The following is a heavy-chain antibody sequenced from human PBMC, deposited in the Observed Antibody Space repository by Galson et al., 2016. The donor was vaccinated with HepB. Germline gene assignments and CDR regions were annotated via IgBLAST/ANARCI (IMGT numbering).Heavy chain of an antibody. D-gene: IGHD6-19*01. CDR1: GFIFSEHY. CDR2: ATTNAHGNTA. V-gene: IGHV3-72*01. Sequence: SLRLSCAASGFIFSEHYMDWVRQAPGKGLEWVGRATTNAHGNTAEYAASVKGRFTISRADSERSLYLQMNSLRVEDTAVYYCATDHGPSGWLCWGQGTLVIVSS. J-gene: IGHJ1*01. CDR3: ATDHGPSGWLC.